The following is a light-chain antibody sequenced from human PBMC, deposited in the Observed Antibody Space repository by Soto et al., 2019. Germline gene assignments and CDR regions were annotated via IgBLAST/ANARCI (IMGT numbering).Light chain of an antibody. Sequence: DIQMTQSPSSLSASVGDRVTITCRASQSISSYLNWYQQKPGKAPNLLIYTASSLESGVPSRFSGGGSGTDFTLTITSLQPEDFATYFCQQSYSRPRTFGQGTKVDIK. CDR1: QSISSY. J-gene: IGKJ1*01. V-gene: IGKV1-39*01. CDR2: TAS. CDR3: QQSYSRPRT.